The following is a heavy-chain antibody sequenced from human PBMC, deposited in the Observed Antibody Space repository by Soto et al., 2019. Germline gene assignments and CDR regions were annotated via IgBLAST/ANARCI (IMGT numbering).Heavy chain of an antibody. Sequence: QVQLVQSGAEVKKPGSSVKVSCKASGGTFSSYTISWVRQAPGQGLEWMGRIIPILGIANYAQKFQGRVTITADKSTSTDYMELSSLRSEDTAVYYCARVLAAAAYYYGMDVWGQGTTVTVSS. D-gene: IGHD6-13*01. J-gene: IGHJ6*02. V-gene: IGHV1-69*02. CDR2: IIPILGIA. CDR1: GGTFSSYT. CDR3: ARVLAAAAYYYGMDV.